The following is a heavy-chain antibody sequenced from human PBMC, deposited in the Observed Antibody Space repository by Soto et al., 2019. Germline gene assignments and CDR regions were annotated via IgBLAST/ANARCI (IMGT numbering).Heavy chain of an antibody. CDR2: INHSGST. J-gene: IGHJ4*02. CDR1: GGSFSGYY. D-gene: IGHD6-13*01. V-gene: IGHV4-34*01. Sequence: SETLSLTCAVYGGSFSGYYWSWIRQPPGKGLEWIGEINHSGSTNYNPSLKSRVTISVDTSKNQFSLKLSSVTAADTAVYYCELSIAAAGTSFDYWGQGTLVTVSS. CDR3: ELSIAAAGTSFDY.